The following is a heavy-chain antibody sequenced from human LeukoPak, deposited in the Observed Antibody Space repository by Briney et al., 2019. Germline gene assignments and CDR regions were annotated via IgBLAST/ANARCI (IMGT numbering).Heavy chain of an antibody. D-gene: IGHD6-19*01. V-gene: IGHV1-46*01. CDR3: ARDSSDWYGIDY. Sequence: ASVKVSCKASGYTFTSYYMHWVRQAPGQGLEWMGIINPSGGSTSYAQKFQGRVTMTRDTSTSTVYKELSSLRSEDTAVYYCARDSSDWYGIDYWGQGTLVTVSS. CDR1: GYTFTSYY. J-gene: IGHJ4*02. CDR2: INPSGGST.